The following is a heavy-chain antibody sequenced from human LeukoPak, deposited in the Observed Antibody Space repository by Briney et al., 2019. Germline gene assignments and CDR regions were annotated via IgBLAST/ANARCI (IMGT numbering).Heavy chain of an antibody. CDR2: ISSSSSYI. CDR1: GFTFSSYS. CDR3: ARDGIINYYGSGSYYYMDV. D-gene: IGHD3-10*01. J-gene: IGHJ6*03. Sequence: GGSLRLSCAASGFTFSSYSMNWVRQAPGKGLEWVSSISSSSSYIYYVDSVKGRFTISRDNAKNSLYLQMNSLRAEDTAVYYCARDGIINYYGSGSYYYMDVWGKGTTVTVSS. V-gene: IGHV3-21*01.